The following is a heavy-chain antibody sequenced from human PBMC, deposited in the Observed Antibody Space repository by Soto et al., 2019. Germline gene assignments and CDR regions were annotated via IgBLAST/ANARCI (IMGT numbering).Heavy chain of an antibody. D-gene: IGHD3-3*01. V-gene: IGHV4-34*01. CDR2: INHSGST. Sequence: PSETLSLTCAVYGGSFSGYYWSWIRQPPGKGLEWIGEINHSGSTNHNPSLKSRVTISVDTSKNQFSLKLSSVTAADTAVYYCARGTPITTFGIWGQGTMVTVSS. CDR1: GGSFSGYY. J-gene: IGHJ3*02. CDR3: ARGTPITTFGI.